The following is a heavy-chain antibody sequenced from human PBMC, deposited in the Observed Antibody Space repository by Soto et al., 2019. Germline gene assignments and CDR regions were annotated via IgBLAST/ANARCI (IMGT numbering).Heavy chain of an antibody. Sequence: SGKVSCKASVGTFSSYAISWVRQAPGQGLEWMGGIIPIFGTANYAQKFQGRVTITANESTSTAYMELSSLRSEDTAVYYCARLNWPHNSYYDSSGYYRNWFDPWGQGTLVTVSS. CDR2: IIPIFGTA. CDR3: ARLNWPHNSYYDSSGYYRNWFDP. D-gene: IGHD3-22*01. J-gene: IGHJ5*02. V-gene: IGHV1-69*13. CDR1: VGTFSSYA.